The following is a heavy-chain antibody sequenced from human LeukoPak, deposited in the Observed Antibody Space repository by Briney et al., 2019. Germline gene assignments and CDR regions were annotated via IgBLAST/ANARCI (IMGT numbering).Heavy chain of an antibody. Sequence: ASVKVSCKASGYTFTSYPISWVRQAPGQGLEWMGWITTYNGNTKYAQKLQGRVTMATDTSTSTVYMDLRGLRSDDTAVYYCARGYDYGDYVGDFDYWGQGTLVTVSS. V-gene: IGHV1-18*01. CDR3: ARGYDYGDYVGDFDY. CDR1: GYTFTSYP. CDR2: ITTYNGNT. J-gene: IGHJ4*02. D-gene: IGHD4-17*01.